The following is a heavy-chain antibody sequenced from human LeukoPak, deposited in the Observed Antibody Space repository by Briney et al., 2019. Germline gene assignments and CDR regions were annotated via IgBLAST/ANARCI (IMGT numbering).Heavy chain of an antibody. Sequence: ASVKVSCKASGYTFTGYYMHWVRQAPGQGLEWMGWINPNSGGTNYAQKFQGRVTMTRDTSISTAYMELSRLRSDDTAVYYCAGGPYSSSSHFDYWGQGTLVTVSS. D-gene: IGHD6-13*01. J-gene: IGHJ4*02. CDR3: AGGPYSSSSHFDY. V-gene: IGHV1-2*02. CDR1: GYTFTGYY. CDR2: INPNSGGT.